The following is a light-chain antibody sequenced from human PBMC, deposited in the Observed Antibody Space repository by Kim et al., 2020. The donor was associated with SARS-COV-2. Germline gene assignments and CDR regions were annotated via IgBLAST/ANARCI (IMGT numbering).Light chain of an antibody. Sequence: SPGERATRSCRACQSVTRDYLAWYQQKPGQAPRLLIYGASSRATDIPDRFSGTGSGTDFTLTIDRLEPEDFAVYYCQQYGSSVWTFGQGTKVDIK. J-gene: IGKJ1*01. V-gene: IGKV3-20*01. CDR2: GAS. CDR3: QQYGSSVWT. CDR1: QSVTRDY.